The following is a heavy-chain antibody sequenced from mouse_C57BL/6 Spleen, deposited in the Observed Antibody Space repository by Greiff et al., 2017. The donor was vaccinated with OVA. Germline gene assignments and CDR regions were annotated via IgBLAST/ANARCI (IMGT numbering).Heavy chain of an antibody. J-gene: IGHJ3*01. CDR2: IDPSDSYT. V-gene: IGHV1-69*01. CDR3: ARSGGYYGSSAGFAY. D-gene: IGHD1-1*01. Sequence: VQLQQPGAELVMPGASVKLSCKASGYTFTSYWMHWVKQRPGQGLEWIGEIDPSDSYTNYNQKFKGKSTLTVDKSSSTAYMQLSSLTSEDSAVYYCARSGGYYGSSAGFAYWGQGTLVTVSA. CDR1: GYTFTSYW.